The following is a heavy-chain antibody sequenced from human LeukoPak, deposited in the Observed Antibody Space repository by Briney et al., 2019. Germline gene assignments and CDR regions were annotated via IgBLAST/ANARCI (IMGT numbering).Heavy chain of an antibody. Sequence: PGGSLRLSCAASGFTVSSNSINWVRQAPGKGLEWVSVIYSGGNTYSADSVKGRFTISRDNSKNTLYLQMNSLRAEDTAMYYCAKAARTTVTYSFDSWGQGTLVTVSS. CDR3: AKAARTTVTYSFDS. CDR2: IYSGGNT. V-gene: IGHV3-53*01. J-gene: IGHJ4*02. D-gene: IGHD4-17*01. CDR1: GFTVSSNS.